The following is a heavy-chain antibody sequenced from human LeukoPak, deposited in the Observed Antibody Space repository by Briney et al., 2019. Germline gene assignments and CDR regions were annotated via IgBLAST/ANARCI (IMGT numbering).Heavy chain of an antibody. CDR3: ARDREHYYDSRAIDY. CDR2: ISRGSDHI. V-gene: IGHV3-21*01. Sequence: GGSLRLSCAASGFTFSSYAMNWVRQAPGKGLEWVSSISRGSDHIFYADSMKGRFTISRDNAKNSLYLQMNSLGAEDTAVYYCARDREHYYDSRAIDYWGQGTLVTVSS. D-gene: IGHD3-22*01. J-gene: IGHJ4*02. CDR1: GFTFSSYA.